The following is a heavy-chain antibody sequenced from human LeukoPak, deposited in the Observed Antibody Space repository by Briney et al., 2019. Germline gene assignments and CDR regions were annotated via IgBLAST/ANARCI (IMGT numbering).Heavy chain of an antibody. D-gene: IGHD3-10*01. J-gene: IGHJ6*03. CDR2: ISSSGSTI. CDR1: GFTFSDYY. Sequence: GGSLRLSCAASGFTFSDYYMSWIRQAPGKGLEWVSYISSSGSTICYADSVKGRFTISRDNGKNSLSLQMNSLRAEDTAVYYCARDRRGSYYNVAYYYYMDVWGKGTTVTVSS. CDR3: ARDRRGSYYNVAYYYYMDV. V-gene: IGHV3-11*01.